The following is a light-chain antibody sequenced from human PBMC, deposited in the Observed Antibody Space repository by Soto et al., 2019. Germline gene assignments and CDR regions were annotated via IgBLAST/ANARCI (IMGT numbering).Light chain of an antibody. CDR1: SSDVGGYNY. CDR2: DVS. V-gene: IGLV2-14*01. CDR3: SSYTSSSIVV. J-gene: IGLJ2*01. Sequence: QSALTQPASVSGSPGQSITISCTGTSSDVGGYNYVSWYQQHPGKAPKLMIYDVSNRPSGVSNRFSGSKSGNTASLTISGLQDDDEADYYCSSYTSSSIVVFGGGTKVTVL.